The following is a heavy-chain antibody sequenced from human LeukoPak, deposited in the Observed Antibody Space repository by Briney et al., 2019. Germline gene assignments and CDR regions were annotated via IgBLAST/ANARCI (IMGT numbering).Heavy chain of an antibody. CDR1: GFTFSNAW. CDR3: TTSGSYAEYYYYMDV. J-gene: IGHJ6*03. D-gene: IGHD1-26*01. V-gene: IGHV3-15*01. Sequence: GGSLRLSCAASGFTFSNAWMSWVRQAPGKGLEWVGRIKSKTDGGTTDYAAPVKGRFTISRDDSKNTLYLQMNSLKTEDTAVYYCTTSGSYAEYYYYMDVWGKGTTVTISS. CDR2: IKSKTDGGTT.